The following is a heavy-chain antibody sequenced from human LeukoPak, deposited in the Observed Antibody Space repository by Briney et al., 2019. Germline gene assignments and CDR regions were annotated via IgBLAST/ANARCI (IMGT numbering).Heavy chain of an antibody. CDR3: ARRRGDWLVDY. D-gene: IGHD2-21*02. Sequence: NPSETLSLTCTVSGGSISSYYWSWIRQPPGKGLEWIGYIYYTGSTNYNPSLKSRVTISVDTSKNQFSLMLSSVTAADTAVYYCARRRGDWLVDYWGQGTLVTVSS. J-gene: IGHJ4*02. V-gene: IGHV4-59*08. CDR2: IYYTGST. CDR1: GGSISSYY.